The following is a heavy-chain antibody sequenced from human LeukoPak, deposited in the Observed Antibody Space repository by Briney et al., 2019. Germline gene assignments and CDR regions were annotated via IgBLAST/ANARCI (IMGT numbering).Heavy chain of an antibody. D-gene: IGHD4-17*01. V-gene: IGHV3-74*01. CDR1: GFTFSSYW. CDR3: ARDLDPPPFYGDYEY. J-gene: IGHJ4*02. CDR2: INSDGSST. Sequence: GGSLRLSCAASGFTFSSYWMHWVRQAPGKGLVWVSHINSDGSSTNYADSVKGRFTISRDNAKNSLYLQMNSLRAEDTAVYYCARDLDPPPFYGDYEYWGQGTLVTVSS.